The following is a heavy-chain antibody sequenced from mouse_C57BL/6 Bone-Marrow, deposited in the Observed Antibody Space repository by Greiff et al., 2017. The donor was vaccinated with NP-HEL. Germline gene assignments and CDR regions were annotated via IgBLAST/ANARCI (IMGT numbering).Heavy chain of an antibody. V-gene: IGHV1-80*01. CDR1: GYELSNYW. CDR2: LYPGDGDS. CDR3: ARGAY. Sequence: QVQLQQSGAELVKPGASVMTSCKASGYELSNYWASWVPQRPGKGLEWLGQLYPGDGDSNYNGKFKDKARLTADKSSSTAYMQLSRLTAEDSAVYFCARGAYGGQGTLVTVSA. J-gene: IGHJ3*01.